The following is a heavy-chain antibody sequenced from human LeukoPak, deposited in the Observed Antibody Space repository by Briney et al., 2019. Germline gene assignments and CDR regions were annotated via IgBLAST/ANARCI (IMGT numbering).Heavy chain of an antibody. CDR3: ARGSSGWYGTLFDY. CDR1: GFTFSSYA. D-gene: IGHD6-19*01. CDR2: ISSNGGST. V-gene: IGHV3-64*01. J-gene: IGHJ4*02. Sequence: GGSLRLSCAASGFTFSSYAMHWVRQAPGKGLEYVSAISSNGGSTYYANSVKGRFTISRDNSKSTLYLQMGSLRAEDMAVYYCARGSSGWYGTLFDYWGQGTLVTVSS.